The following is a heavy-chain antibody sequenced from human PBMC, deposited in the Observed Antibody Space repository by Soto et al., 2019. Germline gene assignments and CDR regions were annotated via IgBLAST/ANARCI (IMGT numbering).Heavy chain of an antibody. D-gene: IGHD6-13*01. CDR2: IYHSGST. V-gene: IGHV4-30-2*01. CDR3: ASSSSSWWTYDY. J-gene: IGHJ4*02. Sequence: TLSLTCAVSGGSISSGGYSWSWIRQPPGKGLEWIGYIYHSGSTYYNPSLKSRVTISVDRSKNQFSLKLSSVTAADTAVYYCASSSSSWWTYDYWGQGTLVTVSS. CDR1: GGSISSGGYS.